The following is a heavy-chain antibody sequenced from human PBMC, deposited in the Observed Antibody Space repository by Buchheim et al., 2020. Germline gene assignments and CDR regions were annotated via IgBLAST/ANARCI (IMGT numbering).Heavy chain of an antibody. V-gene: IGHV4-59*01. CDR2: IYYSGST. CDR1: GGSISSYY. CDR3: AGLGIVVAVFDY. D-gene: IGHD3-22*01. J-gene: IGHJ4*02. Sequence: QVQLQESGPGLVKPSETLSLTCTVSGGSISSYYWSWIRQPPGKGLEWIGYIYYSGSTNYNPSLKSRVTISVDTSKNQFSLKLSSVTAADTAVYYCAGLGIVVAVFDYWGQGTL.